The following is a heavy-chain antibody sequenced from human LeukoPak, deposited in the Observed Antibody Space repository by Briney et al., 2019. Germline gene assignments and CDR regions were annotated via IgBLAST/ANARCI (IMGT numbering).Heavy chain of an antibody. D-gene: IGHD2-2*01. CDR1: GYTLTELS. CDR2: FDPEDGET. CDR3: ATPGREYQLLLYAFDI. Sequence: ASVKVSCKVSGYTLTELSMHWVRQAPGKGPEWMGGFDPEDGETIYAQKFQGRVTMTEDTSTDTAYMELSSLRSEDTAVYYCATPGREYQLLLYAFDIWGQGTMVTVSS. J-gene: IGHJ3*02. V-gene: IGHV1-24*01.